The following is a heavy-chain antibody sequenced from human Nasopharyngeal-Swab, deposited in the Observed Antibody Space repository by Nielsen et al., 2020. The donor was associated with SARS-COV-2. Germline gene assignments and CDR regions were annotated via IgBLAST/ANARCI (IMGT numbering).Heavy chain of an antibody. J-gene: IGHJ4*02. CDR2: IYYSGST. CDR3: ARPMLQPELLGGVYYFDY. Sequence: SETLSLTCTVSGGSISNSNYYWDWIRQPPGKGLEWIGSIYYSGSTYYNPSLKSRVTISVDTSKNQFSLKLSSVTAADTAVYYCARPMLQPELLGGVYYFDYWGQGTLVTVSS. CDR1: GGSISNSNYY. D-gene: IGHD1-26*01. V-gene: IGHV4-39*01.